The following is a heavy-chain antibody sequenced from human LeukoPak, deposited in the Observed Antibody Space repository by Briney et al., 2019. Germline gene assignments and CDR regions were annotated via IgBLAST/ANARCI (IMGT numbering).Heavy chain of an antibody. CDR1: GLTFSSYG. V-gene: IGHV3-33*01. J-gene: IGHJ4*02. CDR3: ARRRGSSGWTDC. D-gene: IGHD6-19*01. CDR2: IWYDGSNK. Sequence: GRSLRLSCAASGLTFSSYGMHWVRQAPGKGLEWVAVIWYDGSNKYYADSVKGRFTISRDNAKNSLYLQMNSLRAEDTAVYYCARRRGSSGWTDCWGQGTLVTVSS.